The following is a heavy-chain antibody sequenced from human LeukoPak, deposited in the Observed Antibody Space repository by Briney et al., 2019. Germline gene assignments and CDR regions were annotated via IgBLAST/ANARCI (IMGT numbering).Heavy chain of an antibody. CDR3: ARAASDYGLSEDIVVVPAAKEWFDP. D-gene: IGHD2-2*01. J-gene: IGHJ5*02. Sequence: PSETLSLTCTVSGGSISSYYWSWIRQPAGKGLEWIGRIYTSGSTNYNPSLKSRVTISVDKSKNQFSLKLSSVTAADTAVYYCARAASDYGLSEDIVVVPAAKEWFDPWGQGSLATVSS. V-gene: IGHV4-4*07. CDR1: GGSISSYY. CDR2: IYTSGST.